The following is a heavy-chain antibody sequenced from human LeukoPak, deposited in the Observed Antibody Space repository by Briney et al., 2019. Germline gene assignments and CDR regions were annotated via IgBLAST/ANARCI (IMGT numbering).Heavy chain of an antibody. CDR3: ARSFRVQVWSDFDS. CDR2: IKEDGSEK. Sequence: GGSLRLSCGASGFIFSSYWVNWLRQAPGKGLEWVANIKEDGSEKHYVDSVKGRFTISRDNAKNSLYLQMNSLRAEDTAVHYCARSFRVQVWSDFDSWGQGTLITVSS. J-gene: IGHJ4*02. V-gene: IGHV3-7*01. CDR1: GFIFSSYW. D-gene: IGHD5-18*01.